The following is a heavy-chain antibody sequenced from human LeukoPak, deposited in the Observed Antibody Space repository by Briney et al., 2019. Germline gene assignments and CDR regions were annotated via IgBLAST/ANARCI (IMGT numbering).Heavy chain of an antibody. D-gene: IGHD3-22*01. CDR2: ISAYNGNT. Sequence: ASVKVSCKASGYIFTSYGISWVRQAPGQGLEWMGWISAYNGNTNYAQKLQGRVTMTTDTSTSTAYMELRSLRSDDTAVYYCARVWDYDSSGYYPDYWGQGTLVTVSS. CDR3: ARVWDYDSSGYYPDY. J-gene: IGHJ4*02. V-gene: IGHV1-18*01. CDR1: GYIFTSYG.